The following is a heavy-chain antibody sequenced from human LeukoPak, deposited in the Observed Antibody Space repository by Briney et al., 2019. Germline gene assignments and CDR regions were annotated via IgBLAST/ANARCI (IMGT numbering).Heavy chain of an antibody. D-gene: IGHD2-15*01. CDR2: IYYSGST. J-gene: IGHJ4*02. CDR1: GGSISNYY. V-gene: IGHV4-59*08. CDR3: ARQGCSGGRCWYFDY. Sequence: SETLSLTCTVSGGSISNYYWSWIRQPPGRGLEWIGYIYYSGSTNYNPSLKSRVTISVDTSKNQFSLKLSSVTAADTAVYYCARQGCSGGRCWYFDYWGQGTLVTVSS.